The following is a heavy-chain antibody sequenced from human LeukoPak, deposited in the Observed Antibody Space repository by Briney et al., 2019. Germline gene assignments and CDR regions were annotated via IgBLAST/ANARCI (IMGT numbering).Heavy chain of an antibody. CDR3: ARRPYYDYACDL. CDR2: IYYTGST. CDR1: GGSISNYY. J-gene: IGHJ3*01. V-gene: IGHV4-59*08. D-gene: IGHD3-22*01. Sequence: PSETLSLTCTVSGGSISNYYWSWIRQPPGKGLEWIGYIYYTGSTNYNPSLESRVTMSADTPNNHFSLKLTSVTAADTAVYYCARRPYYDYACDLWGQGTMVTVSS.